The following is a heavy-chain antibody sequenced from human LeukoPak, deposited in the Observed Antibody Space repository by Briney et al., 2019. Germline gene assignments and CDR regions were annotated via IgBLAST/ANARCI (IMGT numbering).Heavy chain of an antibody. V-gene: IGHV3-23*01. Sequence: LPGGSLRLSCAASGFTFSNYAMSWVRQAPGKGLDWVSGISGSGGSTYYVDSVKGRFTISRDNAKNSLYLQMNSLRAEDTAVYYCARTPSYSGSWYNYFDYWGQGTLVTVSS. J-gene: IGHJ4*02. CDR2: ISGSGGST. D-gene: IGHD6-13*01. CDR3: ARTPSYSGSWYNYFDY. CDR1: GFTFSNYA.